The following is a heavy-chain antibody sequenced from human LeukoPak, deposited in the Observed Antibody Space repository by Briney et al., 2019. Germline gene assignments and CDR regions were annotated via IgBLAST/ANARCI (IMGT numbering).Heavy chain of an antibody. CDR1: GFTFSSYW. V-gene: IGHV3-7*01. CDR3: ASIYYDFWSGYLSYFDY. D-gene: IGHD3-3*01. Sequence: QPGGSLRLSCAASGFTFSSYWMSWVRQAPGKGLEWVANIKQDGSEKYYVDSVKGRFTISRDNAKNSLYLQMNSLRAEDTAVYYCASIYYDFWSGYLSYFDYWGQGTLVTVSS. J-gene: IGHJ4*02. CDR2: IKQDGSEK.